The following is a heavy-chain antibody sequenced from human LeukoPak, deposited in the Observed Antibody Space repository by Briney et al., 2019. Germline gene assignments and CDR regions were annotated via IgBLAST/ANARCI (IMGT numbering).Heavy chain of an antibody. CDR2: IYYSGST. Sequence: SETLCLTCTVSGDSISSYDWSWIRQPPGKGLEWIGYIYYSGSTKYNHSLKSRVTISVDTSKTPFSLKLSSVTAADTAVYYCARARQATTAYDAFDIWGRGTMVTVSS. D-gene: IGHD4-17*01. V-gene: IGHV4-59*01. CDR1: GDSISSYD. CDR3: ARARQATTAYDAFDI. J-gene: IGHJ3*02.